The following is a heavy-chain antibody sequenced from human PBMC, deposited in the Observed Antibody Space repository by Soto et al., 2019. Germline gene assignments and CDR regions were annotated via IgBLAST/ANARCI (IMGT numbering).Heavy chain of an antibody. Sequence: ASVKVSCKADAYAFTSKGISGVRPAPGQGLELMGLISAYNGNTNYAQKRQGRVTMTTDTSRGTAYTELRSLRSHDTAVYYSAELVYCISTSSQESYYYYGMEVRG. CDR3: AELVYCISTSSQESYYYYGMEV. V-gene: IGHV1-18*01. D-gene: IGHD2-2*01. CDR1: AYAFTSKG. CDR2: ISAYNGNT. J-gene: IGHJ6*02.